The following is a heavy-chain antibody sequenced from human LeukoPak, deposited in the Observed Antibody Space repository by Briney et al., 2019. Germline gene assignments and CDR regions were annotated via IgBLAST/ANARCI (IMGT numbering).Heavy chain of an antibody. CDR1: GFTFSSYA. V-gene: IGHV3-30-3*01. CDR2: ISYDGSNK. CDR3: ARGPMVRGVIRVFDY. Sequence: PGGSLRLSCAASGFTFSSYAMHWVRQAPGKGLEWVAVISYDGSNKYYADSVKGRFTISRDNSKNTLYLQMNSLRAEDTAVYYCARGPMVRGVIRVFDYWGQGTLVTVSS. D-gene: IGHD3-10*01. J-gene: IGHJ4*02.